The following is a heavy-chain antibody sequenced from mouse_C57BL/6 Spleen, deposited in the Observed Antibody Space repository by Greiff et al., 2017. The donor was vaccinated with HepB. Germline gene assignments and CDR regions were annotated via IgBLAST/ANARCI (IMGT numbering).Heavy chain of an antibody. CDR1: GYTFTDYY. CDR2: IYPGSGNT. CDR3: ARRGGLYYFDY. Sequence: VNLVESGAELVRPGASVKLSCKASGYTFTDYYINWVKQRPGQGLEWIARIYPGSGNTYYNEKFKGKATLTAEKSSSTAYMQLSSLTSEDSAVYFCARRGGLYYFDYWGQGTTLTVSS. J-gene: IGHJ2*01. V-gene: IGHV1-76*01. D-gene: IGHD1-1*02.